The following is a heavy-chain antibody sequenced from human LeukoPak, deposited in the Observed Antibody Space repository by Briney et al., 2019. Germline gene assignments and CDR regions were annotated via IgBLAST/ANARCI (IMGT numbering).Heavy chain of an antibody. Sequence: PSETLSLTCAVYGGSFSGYYWSWIRQPPGKGLEWMGEINHSGSTNYNPYLKSRVTISVDTSKNQFSLKLSSGTAADTAVYYCARLTALEPRGYSSSWAGRWGQGTLVTVSS. CDR2: INHSGST. CDR1: GGSFSGYY. J-gene: IGHJ4*02. D-gene: IGHD6-13*01. V-gene: IGHV4-34*01. CDR3: ARLTALEPRGYSSSWAGR.